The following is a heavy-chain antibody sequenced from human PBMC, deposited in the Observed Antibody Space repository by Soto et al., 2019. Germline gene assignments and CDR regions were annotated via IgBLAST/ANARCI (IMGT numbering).Heavy chain of an antibody. CDR1: GFTFSSYA. CDR2: ISGSGGST. V-gene: IGHV3-23*01. CDR3: AKVVTTVVRGASSDY. D-gene: IGHD3-10*01. Sequence: EVHLLESGGGLVQPGGSLRLSCAASGFTFSSYAMSWVRQAPGKGLEWVSAISGSGGSTYYADSVKGRFTISRDNSKNTLYLQMSSLRVEGTAVYYCAKVVTTVVRGASSDYWGQGTLVTVSS. J-gene: IGHJ4*02.